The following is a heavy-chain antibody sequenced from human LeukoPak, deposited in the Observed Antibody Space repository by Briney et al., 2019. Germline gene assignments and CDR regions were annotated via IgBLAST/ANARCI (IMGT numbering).Heavy chain of an antibody. J-gene: IGHJ5*02. CDR1: GYTLTELS. D-gene: IGHD5-18*01. V-gene: IGHV1-24*01. Sequence: GASVKVSCKVSGYTLTELSMHWVRQAPGKGLEWMGGFDPEDGETIYAQKFQGRVTMTEDTSTDTAYMELSSLRSEDTAVYYRATVRAPVTTPPYNWFDPWGQGTLVTVSS. CDR3: ATVRAPVTTPPYNWFDP. CDR2: FDPEDGET.